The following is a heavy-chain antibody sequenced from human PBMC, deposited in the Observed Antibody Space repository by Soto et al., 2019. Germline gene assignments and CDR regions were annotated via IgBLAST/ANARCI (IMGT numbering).Heavy chain of an antibody. Sequence: QVQLVESGGGVVQPGRSLRLSCAASGFTFSSYGMHWVRQAPGKGLEWVAVISYDGSNKYYADSVKGRFTISRDNSKKTLDLQKKSLGAGDTAVYYCAKDRGGGDGSWYFDLWGRGTLVTVSS. CDR2: ISYDGSNK. V-gene: IGHV3-30*18. D-gene: IGHD3-16*01. CDR3: AKDRGGGDGSWYFDL. J-gene: IGHJ2*01. CDR1: GFTFSSYG.